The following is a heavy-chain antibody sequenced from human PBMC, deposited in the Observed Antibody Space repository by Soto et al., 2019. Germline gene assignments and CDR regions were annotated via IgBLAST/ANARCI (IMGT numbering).Heavy chain of an antibody. Sequence: QVQLVQSGAEVKTPGSSVKVSCEASGGTFNSYSINWVRQAPGQGLEWMGRLIPMFGTTDYAQRFQGRVTFTADESTNPASMEVTNLTSEDTAVYYCARAAVLTFTRFYDVDVWGQGTTVTVSS. CDR1: GGTFNSYS. J-gene: IGHJ6*02. D-gene: IGHD6-13*01. CDR3: ARAAVLTFTRFYDVDV. V-gene: IGHV1-69*18. CDR2: LIPMFGTT.